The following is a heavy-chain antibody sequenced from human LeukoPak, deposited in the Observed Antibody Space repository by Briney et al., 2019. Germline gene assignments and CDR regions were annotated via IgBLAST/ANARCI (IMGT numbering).Heavy chain of an antibody. V-gene: IGHV4-38-2*01. CDR2: IFQRGYS. CDR1: GYSISSGYY. D-gene: IGHD1-1*01. Sequence: SETLSLTCAVTGYSISSGYYWGWIRQPPGKGLQWIGSIFQRGYSYYNPSLKSRVTISVDTSRNQFSLKLSSVTAADTAVYYCAGDKETTGNGRPNWFDPWGQGTLVTVSS. J-gene: IGHJ5*02. CDR3: AGDKETTGNGRPNWFDP.